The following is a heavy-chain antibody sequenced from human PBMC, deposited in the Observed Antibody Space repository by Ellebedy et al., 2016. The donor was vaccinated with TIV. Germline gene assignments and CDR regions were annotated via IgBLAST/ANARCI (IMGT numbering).Heavy chain of an antibody. CDR2: IYYSGST. CDR1: GGSISSSSYY. CDR3: AVAAFSCSSTSCYSNWFDP. J-gene: IGHJ5*02. V-gene: IGHV4-39*07. D-gene: IGHD2-2*01. Sequence: SETLSLXXTVSGGSISSSSYYWGWIRQPPGKGLEWIGSIYYSGSTYYNPSLKSRVTISVDTSKNQFSLKLSSVTAADTAVYYCAVAAFSCSSTSCYSNWFDPWGQGTLVTVSS.